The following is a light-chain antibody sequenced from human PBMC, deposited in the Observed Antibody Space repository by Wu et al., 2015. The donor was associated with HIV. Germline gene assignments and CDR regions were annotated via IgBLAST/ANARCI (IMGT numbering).Light chain of an antibody. CDR1: QSVSSTY. Sequence: EIVLTQSPGTLSLSPGERATLSCRASQSVSSTYLAWYQQKPGQAPRLPIYGASNRATGVPDRFSGSGSGTDFTLTISRLEPEDFAVYYCQQYGSAFGQGTRLEIK. CDR2: GAS. CDR3: QQYGSA. V-gene: IGKV3-20*01. J-gene: IGKJ5*01.